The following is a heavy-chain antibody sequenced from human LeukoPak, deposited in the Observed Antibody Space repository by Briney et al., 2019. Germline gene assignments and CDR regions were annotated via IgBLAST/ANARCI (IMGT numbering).Heavy chain of an antibody. J-gene: IGHJ4*02. CDR3: ARQAITMIVRLXNPIDY. V-gene: IGHV3-11*01. Sequence: PGGSLRFSCAASGFTFSDYYMSWIRQAPGKGLEWVSYISSSGSTIYYADSVKGRFTISRDNAKNSLYLQMNSLRAEDTAVYYXARQAITMIVRLXNPIDYWGQGTLVTVSS. CDR1: GFTFSDYY. CDR2: ISSSGSTI. D-gene: IGHD3-22*01.